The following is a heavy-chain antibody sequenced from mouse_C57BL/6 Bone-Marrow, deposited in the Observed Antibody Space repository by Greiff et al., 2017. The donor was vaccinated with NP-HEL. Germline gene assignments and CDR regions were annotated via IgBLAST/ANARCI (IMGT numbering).Heavy chain of an antibody. CDR2: IHPNSGST. D-gene: IGHD2-1*01. CDR1: GYTFTSYW. Sequence: QVQLQQPGAELVKPGASVKLSCKASGYTFTSYWMHWVKQRPGQGLEWIGMIHPNSGSTNYNEKFKSKATLTVDKSSSTAYMQLSSLTSEDSAVYYCARAYGNVGYYYAMDYWGQGTSVTVSS. J-gene: IGHJ4*01. V-gene: IGHV1-64*01. CDR3: ARAYGNVGYYYAMDY.